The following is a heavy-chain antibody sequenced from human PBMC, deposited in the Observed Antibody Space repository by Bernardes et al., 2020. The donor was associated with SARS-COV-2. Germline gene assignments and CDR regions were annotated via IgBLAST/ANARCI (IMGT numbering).Heavy chain of an antibody. Sequence: CKAFGYTFSSYDINWVRQATGQGLEWMGCMNPNSGNTGYAQKFQGRVTMTRNTSISTAYMELSSLRSEDTAVYYCARTVGPPKRITIFGVVTAAYYYYGRDVWGQGTTVTVSS. CDR3: ARTVGPPKRITIFGVVTAAYYYYGRDV. CDR2: MNPNSGNT. D-gene: IGHD3-3*01. CDR1: GYTFSSYD. J-gene: IGHJ6*02. V-gene: IGHV1-8*01.